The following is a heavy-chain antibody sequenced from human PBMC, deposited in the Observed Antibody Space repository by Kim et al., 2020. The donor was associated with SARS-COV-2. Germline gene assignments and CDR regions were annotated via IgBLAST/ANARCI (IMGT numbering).Heavy chain of an antibody. V-gene: IGHV3-30*04. D-gene: IGHD5-18*01. CDR2: ISYDGSNK. J-gene: IGHJ6*02. CDR1: GFTFSRYA. CDR3: ARDAKRGYSYGWTYYYYGMDV. Sequence: GGSLGLSCAASGFTFSRYAIHWVRQAPGKGLEWVAVISYDGSNKYYAESVKGRFTISRDNSKITLYLQMNSLRAEDTAVYYCARDAKRGYSYGWTYYYYGMDVWGQGTTVTVSS.